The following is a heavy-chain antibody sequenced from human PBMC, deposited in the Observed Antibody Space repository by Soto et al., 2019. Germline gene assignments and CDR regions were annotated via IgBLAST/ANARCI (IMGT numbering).Heavy chain of an antibody. D-gene: IGHD3-3*01. Sequence: PGGSLRLSCAASGFTFSSYSMNWVRQAPGKGLEWVSSISSSSSYIYYADSVKGRFTISRDNAKNSLYLQMNSLRAEDTAVYYCASGVVGYYDFWSGPRVDVWGKGTTVTVSS. V-gene: IGHV3-21*01. J-gene: IGHJ6*04. CDR1: GFTFSSYS. CDR3: ASGVVGYYDFWSGPRVDV. CDR2: ISSSSSYI.